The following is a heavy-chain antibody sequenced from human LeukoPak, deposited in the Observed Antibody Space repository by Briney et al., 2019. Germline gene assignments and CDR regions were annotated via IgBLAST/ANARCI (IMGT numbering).Heavy chain of an antibody. Sequence: GGSLRLSCAASGFTFDDYAMHWVRQALGKGLEWVSGISWNSGSIGYADSVKGRFTISRDNAKNSLYLQMNSLRPEDTALYYCAKEAPYYYDSSGYLSLYDYWGQGTLVTVSS. CDR1: GFTFDDYA. CDR2: ISWNSGSI. J-gene: IGHJ4*02. D-gene: IGHD3-22*01. V-gene: IGHV3-9*01. CDR3: AKEAPYYYDSSGYLSLYDY.